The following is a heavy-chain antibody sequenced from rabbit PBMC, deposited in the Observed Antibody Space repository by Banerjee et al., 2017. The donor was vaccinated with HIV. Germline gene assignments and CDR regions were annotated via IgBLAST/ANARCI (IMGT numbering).Heavy chain of an antibody. CDR1: GFSFSNKYV. V-gene: IGHV1S45*01. D-gene: IGHD1-1*01. Sequence: QEQLEESGGDLVKPEGSLTLTCTASGFSFSNKYVMCWVRQAPGKGLEWIGCINTSSGNTVYASWAKGRFTISKTSSTTVTLQTTSLTAADTATYFCARNADGNYITDLWGPGTLVTVS. CDR2: INTSSGNT. CDR3: ARNADGNYITDL. J-gene: IGHJ4*01.